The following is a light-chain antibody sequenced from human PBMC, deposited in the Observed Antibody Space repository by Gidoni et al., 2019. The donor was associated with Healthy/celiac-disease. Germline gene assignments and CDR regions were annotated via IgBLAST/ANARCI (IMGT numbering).Light chain of an antibody. J-gene: IGKJ1*01. CDR2: WAS. V-gene: IGKV4-1*01. CDR1: QSVLYSSNNKNY. Sequence: DIVMTQYPDSLAVSLGEGATINCKSSQSVLYSSNNKNYLAWYQQKPGQPPKLLIYWASTRESGVPDRFSGSGSGTDFTLTISSLQAEDVAVYYCQQYYSTPRTFGQGTKVEIK. CDR3: QQYYSTPRT.